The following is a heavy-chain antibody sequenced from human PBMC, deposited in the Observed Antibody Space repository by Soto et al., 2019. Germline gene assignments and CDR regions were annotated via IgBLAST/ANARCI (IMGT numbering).Heavy chain of an antibody. CDR2: FDPEDGET. D-gene: IGHD3-3*01. Sequence: ASVKVSCKVSGYTLTELSMHWVRQAPGKGLEWMGGFDPEDGETIYAQKFQGRVTMTEDTSTDTAYMELSSLRSEDTAVYYCATSYDFWSGYRTFDYWGQGTLVTVSS. J-gene: IGHJ4*02. CDR3: ATSYDFWSGYRTFDY. V-gene: IGHV1-24*01. CDR1: GYTLTELS.